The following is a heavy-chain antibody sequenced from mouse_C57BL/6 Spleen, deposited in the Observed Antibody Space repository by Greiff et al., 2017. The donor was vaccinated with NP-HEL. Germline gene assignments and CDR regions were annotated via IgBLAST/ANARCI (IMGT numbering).Heavy chain of an antibody. CDR1: GYAFSSYW. V-gene: IGHV1-80*01. J-gene: IGHJ1*03. CDR2: IYPGDGDT. Sequence: VQLQQSGAELVKPGASVKMSCKASGYAFSSYWMNWVKQRPGKGLEWIGQIYPGDGDTNYNGKFKGKATLTADKSSSTAYMQLSSLTSEDSAVSSRERRTVVAYFDDWGKGTTVTVSS. D-gene: IGHD1-1*02. CDR3: ERRTVVAYFDD.